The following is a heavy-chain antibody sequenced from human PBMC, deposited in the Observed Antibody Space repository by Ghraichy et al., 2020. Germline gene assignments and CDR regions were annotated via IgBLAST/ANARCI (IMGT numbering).Heavy chain of an antibody. D-gene: IGHD6-13*01. V-gene: IGHV3-23*01. CDR3: AKSSVAAADTSWFDP. J-gene: IGHJ5*02. CDR1: GFTFSNFA. CDR2: VSGSGGST. Sequence: LSLTCAASGFTFSNFAMSWVRQAPGKGLEWVSGVSGSGGSTYYADSVKGRFTISRDNSKNTLYLQMNSLRAEDTAVYYCAKSSVAAADTSWFDPWGQGTLVTVSS.